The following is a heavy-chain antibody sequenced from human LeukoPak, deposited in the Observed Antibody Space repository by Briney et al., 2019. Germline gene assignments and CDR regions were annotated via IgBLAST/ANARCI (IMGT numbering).Heavy chain of an antibody. CDR1: GFTLSNIW. CDR3: AQGSGQHYEY. D-gene: IGHD6-19*01. CDR2: IGSETHGGTT. V-gene: IGHV3-15*07. J-gene: IGHJ4*02. Sequence: PGGSLRLSCAVSGFTLSNIWMNWVRQAPGKGLEWVGLIGSETHGGTTDYAVPVKGRFTISRDDSKNTLNLQMNSLKAEDTAVYYCAQGSGQHYEYWGQGALVTVSS.